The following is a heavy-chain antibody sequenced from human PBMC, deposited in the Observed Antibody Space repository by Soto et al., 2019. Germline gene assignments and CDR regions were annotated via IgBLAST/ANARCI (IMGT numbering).Heavy chain of an antibody. CDR2: LDGAGGST. D-gene: IGHD3-10*01. J-gene: IGHJ6*02. CDR3: TAPRDEYGSGVSWFTYGMDI. V-gene: IGHV3-23*01. CDR1: GFTFSDYA. Sequence: GSLRLSCLASGFTFSDYAMTWVRHVPGRGLEWVASLDGAGGSTYYADSVRGRFTISRDNSQNTLFLQMKKLTVDDTAIYYCTAPRDEYGSGVSWFTYGMDIWGQGTTVTVSS.